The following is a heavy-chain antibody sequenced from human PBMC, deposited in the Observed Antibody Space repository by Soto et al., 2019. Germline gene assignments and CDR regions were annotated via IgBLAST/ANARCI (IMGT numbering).Heavy chain of an antibody. Sequence: PGGSLRLSCADSGFTFSSYAMSWVLQAPGKGLEWVSAISGSGGSTYYADSVKGRFTISRDNSKSTLYLQMNSLRAEDTAVYYCAKQSMIVVVISFDYWGQGTLVTVSS. D-gene: IGHD3-22*01. CDR1: GFTFSSYA. J-gene: IGHJ4*02. CDR3: AKQSMIVVVISFDY. CDR2: ISGSGGST. V-gene: IGHV3-23*01.